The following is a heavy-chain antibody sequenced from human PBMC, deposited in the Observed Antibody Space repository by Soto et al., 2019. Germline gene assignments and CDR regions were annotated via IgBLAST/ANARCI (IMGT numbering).Heavy chain of an antibody. J-gene: IGHJ5*02. CDR1: GGSISTYY. D-gene: IGHD2-2*01. Sequence: PSETLSLTCTVSGGSISTYYWSWIRQPPGKGLEWIGYIYYDGSTSYNPSLRSRVTISVDTSKNQFSLILSSVTSADTAVYYCARLKNDIAVVGFDPWGQGTLVTVSS. CDR3: ARLKNDIAVVGFDP. CDR2: IYYDGST. V-gene: IGHV4-59*01.